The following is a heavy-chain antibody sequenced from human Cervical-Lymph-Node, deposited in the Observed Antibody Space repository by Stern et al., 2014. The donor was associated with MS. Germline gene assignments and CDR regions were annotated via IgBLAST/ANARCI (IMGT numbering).Heavy chain of an antibody. CDR2: IIPIFGTA. D-gene: IGHD6-19*01. CDR3: ARDLVGSSGPYGMDV. J-gene: IGHJ6*02. CDR1: GGTFSSYA. V-gene: IGHV1-69*01. Sequence: QLVQSGAEVKRPWSSAKVSCKASGGTFSSYAISCVRQAPGQGLELMGGIIPIFGTANYAQKFHGRVTITADESTSTAYMELSSLRSEDTAVYYCARDLVGSSGPYGMDVWGQGTTVTVSS.